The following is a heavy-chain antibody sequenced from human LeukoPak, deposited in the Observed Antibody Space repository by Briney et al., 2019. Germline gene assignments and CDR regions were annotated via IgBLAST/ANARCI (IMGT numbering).Heavy chain of an antibody. V-gene: IGHV4-4*07. CDR2: IYTSGST. CDR3: ARHSGYDEVDY. D-gene: IGHD5-12*01. Sequence: SETLSRTCTGAGGSISGDYWGWIRQPAGQGREWIGRIYTSGSTNYNPSLKSRVTMSVDTSKNQFSLKLSSVTAADTAVYYCARHSGYDEVDYWGQGTLVTVPS. CDR1: GGSISGDY. J-gene: IGHJ4*02.